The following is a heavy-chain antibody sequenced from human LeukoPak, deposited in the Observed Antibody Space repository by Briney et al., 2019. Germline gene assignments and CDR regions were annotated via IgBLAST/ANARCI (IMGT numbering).Heavy chain of an antibody. CDR1: GYSFTIYW. CDR3: ARGHGYSY. V-gene: IGHV5-51*01. CDR2: IYPGDSDA. J-gene: IGHJ4*02. Sequence: KPGESLKISCEITGYSFTIYWIGWVRQMPGKGLEWMGVIYPGDSDARYSPSFQGQVTVSVDKSISTAYLQWSSLKASDTAMYYCARGHGYSYWGQGTQVTVSA. D-gene: IGHD5-18*01.